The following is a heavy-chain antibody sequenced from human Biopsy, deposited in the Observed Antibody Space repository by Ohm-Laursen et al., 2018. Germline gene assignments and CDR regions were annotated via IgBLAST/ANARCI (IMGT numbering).Heavy chain of an antibody. D-gene: IGHD6-19*01. V-gene: IGHV4-59*08. CDR2: ISYSGST. J-gene: IGHJ3*02. CDR3: AKHGSGWTGDDALHI. CDR1: GGSISGSS. Sequence: SDTLSLTCTVSGGSISGSSWSWIRQAPGRGLEWVGYISYSGSTSNNPSLKSRITISVDTSKNQIFLMVTFVTAADTAVYYCAKHGSGWTGDDALHIWGQGTMVTVSS.